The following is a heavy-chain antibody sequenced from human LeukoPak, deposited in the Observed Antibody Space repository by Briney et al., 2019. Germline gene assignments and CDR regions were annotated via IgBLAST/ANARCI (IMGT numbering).Heavy chain of an antibody. V-gene: IGHV1-8*03. CDR3: ARQRRGAAAGFDY. CDR2: VNPNSGNT. J-gene: IGHJ4*02. D-gene: IGHD6-13*01. CDR1: GYTFTSYD. Sequence: GASVKVSCKASGYTFTSYDINWVRQATGQGLEWMGWVNPNSGNTGYAQKFQGRVTITRNTSISTAYMELSSLRSEDTAVYYCARQRRGAAAGFDYWGQGTLVTVSS.